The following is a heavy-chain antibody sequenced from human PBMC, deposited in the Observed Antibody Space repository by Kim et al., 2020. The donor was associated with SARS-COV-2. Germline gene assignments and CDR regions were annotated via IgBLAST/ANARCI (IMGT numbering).Heavy chain of an antibody. CDR1: GGSVTNNW. D-gene: IGHD3-16*01. J-gene: IGHJ3*02. Sequence: SETLSLTCAVSGGSVTNNWWTWVRQPPGKGLEWIGHISDIETTTYNPSLKSRVTISVDKSNNQFSLSLTSLTAADTAVYYCARDPHWGAFDIWGRGTMVTVSS. CDR2: ISDIETT. V-gene: IGHV4-4*02. CDR3: ARDPHWGAFDI.